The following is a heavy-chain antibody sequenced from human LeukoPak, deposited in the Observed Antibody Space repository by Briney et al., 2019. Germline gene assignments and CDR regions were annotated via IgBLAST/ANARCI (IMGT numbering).Heavy chain of an antibody. Sequence: SGPTLVNPTQTLPLTCTYSGFSITTNGVAVGWIRQAPGKALEWLAIIFWDADRRYNSSLRSRLTITSDNSKNRVVLTMTNMDPVDTGTYFCAYSLRRPSCSGGNCYYFDSWGQGTLVTVSS. J-gene: IGHJ4*02. V-gene: IGHV2-5*02. CDR3: AYSLRRPSCSGGNCYYFDS. CDR1: GFSITTNGVA. CDR2: IFWDADR. D-gene: IGHD2-15*01.